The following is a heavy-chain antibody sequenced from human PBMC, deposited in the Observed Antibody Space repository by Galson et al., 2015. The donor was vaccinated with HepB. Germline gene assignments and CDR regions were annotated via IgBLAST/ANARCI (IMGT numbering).Heavy chain of an antibody. Sequence: SVKVSCKASGYTFTSYGISWVRQAPGQGLEWMGWISAYNGNTNYAQKLQGRVTMTTDTSTSTAYMELRGLRSDDTAVYYCASSRNIAAASVPEGYYFDYWGQGTLVTVSS. D-gene: IGHD6-13*01. CDR3: ASSRNIAAASVPEGYYFDY. V-gene: IGHV1-18*04. CDR2: ISAYNGNT. J-gene: IGHJ4*02. CDR1: GYTFTSYG.